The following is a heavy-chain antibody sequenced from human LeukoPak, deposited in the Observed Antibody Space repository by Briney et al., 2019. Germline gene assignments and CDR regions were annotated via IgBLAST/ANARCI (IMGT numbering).Heavy chain of an antibody. CDR2: IIPIFGTA. CDR1: GGTFSSYA. Sequence: SVKVSCKASGGTFSSYAISWVRQAPGQGLEWMGGIIPIFGTANYAQKFQGRVTITADESTSTAYMELSSLRSEDTAVYYCARDHGGPRGLYDYYYMDVWGKGTTVTVSS. J-gene: IGHJ6*03. V-gene: IGHV1-69*01. CDR3: ARDHGGPRGLYDYYYMDV.